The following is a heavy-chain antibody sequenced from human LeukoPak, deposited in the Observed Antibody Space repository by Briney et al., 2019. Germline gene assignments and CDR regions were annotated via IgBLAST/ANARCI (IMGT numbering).Heavy chain of an antibody. V-gene: IGHV4-39*07. Sequence: PSETLSLTCTVSGDSISSTNYYWGWIRQPPGKGLEWIGSIYYSGSTYYNPSLKSRVTISVDTSKNQFSLKLSSVTAADTAVYYCARDGGYYDSSGHRVNAFDIWGQGTMVTVSS. CDR3: ARDGGYYDSSGHRVNAFDI. D-gene: IGHD3-22*01. CDR2: IYYSGST. CDR1: GDSISSTNYY. J-gene: IGHJ3*02.